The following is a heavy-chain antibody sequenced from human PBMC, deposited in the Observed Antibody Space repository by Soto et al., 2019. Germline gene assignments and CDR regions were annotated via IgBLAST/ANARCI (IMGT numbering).Heavy chain of an antibody. CDR3: ARDLGYCAAGSCYAKWGS. CDR2: IYYSGT. Sequence: TLSLTCTVSGASFSIDDYYGSWIRQPPGKGLEWIGFIYYSGTYFNPSLKSRATMSVDTSRNQFSLKLSSVTAADTAVYYCARDLGYCAAGSCYAKWGSWGQGTLVTVSS. CDR1: GASFSIDDYY. V-gene: IGHV4-30-4*01. J-gene: IGHJ5*02. D-gene: IGHD2-15*01.